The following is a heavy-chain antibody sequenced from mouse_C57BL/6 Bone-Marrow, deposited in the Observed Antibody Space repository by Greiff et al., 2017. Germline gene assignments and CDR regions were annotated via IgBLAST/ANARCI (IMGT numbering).Heavy chain of an antibody. CDR2: IDPSDSYT. CDR1: GYTFTSYW. CDR3: VLKLGRCWFAY. J-gene: IGHJ3*01. Sequence: QVQLQQSGAELVMPGASVKLSCKASGYTFTSYWMHWVKQRPGQGLEWIGEIDPSDSYTNYNQKFKGKSTLTVDKSSSTAYMQLSSLTSADSAVYYCVLKLGRCWFAYWGQGTLVTVSA. D-gene: IGHD4-1*01. V-gene: IGHV1-69*01.